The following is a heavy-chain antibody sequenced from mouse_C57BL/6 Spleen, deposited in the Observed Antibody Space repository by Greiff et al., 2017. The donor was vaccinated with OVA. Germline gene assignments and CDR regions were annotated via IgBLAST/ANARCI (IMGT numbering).Heavy chain of an antibody. CDR3: ARSGLYYSNYHYAMDY. CDR2: ILPGSGST. CDR1: GYTFTGYW. Sequence: QVQLQQSGAELMKPGASVKLSCKATGYTFTGYWIEWVKQRPGHGLEWIGVILPGSGSTNYNEKFKGKATFTADTSSNTAYMQLSSLTTEDSAIYYCARSGLYYSNYHYAMDYWGQGTSVTVSS. J-gene: IGHJ4*01. D-gene: IGHD2-5*01. V-gene: IGHV1-9*01.